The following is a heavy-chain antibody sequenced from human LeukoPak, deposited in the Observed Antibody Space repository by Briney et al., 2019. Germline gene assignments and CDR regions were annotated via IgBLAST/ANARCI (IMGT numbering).Heavy chain of an antibody. CDR1: GFTSSRFW. CDR3: ASLFLCYGCSTSSDSFNI. D-gene: IGHD6-6*01. CDR2: IPSDGSST. Sequence: PGGSLRPSCEPSGFTSSRFWMPWVRQAPGKGLGWVSRIPSDGSSTTYADSVKGRFTISRDNAKNTLYLQMNSLRAEDTAVYYCASLFLCYGCSTSSDSFNIWGQGTMLTVSS. V-gene: IGHV3-74*01. J-gene: IGHJ3*02.